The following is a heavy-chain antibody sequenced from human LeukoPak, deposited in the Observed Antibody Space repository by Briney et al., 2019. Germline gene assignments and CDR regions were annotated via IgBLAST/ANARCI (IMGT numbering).Heavy chain of an antibody. D-gene: IGHD2-2*02. CDR2: IIPIFGTA. CDR3: ARSIVVPAAIPGANYYMDV. V-gene: IGHV1-69*13. CDR1: GGTFSSYA. Sequence: VKVSCKASGGTFSSYAISWVRQAPGQGLEWMGGIIPIFGTANYAQKFQGRVTITADESTSTAYMELSSLRSEDTAVYYCARSIVVPAAIPGANYYMDVWGKGTTVTVSS. J-gene: IGHJ6*03.